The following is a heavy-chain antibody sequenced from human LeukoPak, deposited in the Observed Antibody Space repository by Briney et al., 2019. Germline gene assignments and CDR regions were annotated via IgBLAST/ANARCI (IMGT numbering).Heavy chain of an antibody. CDR2: IKSKIDGGTI. CDR1: GFTFSNAW. V-gene: IGHV3-15*01. Sequence: GGSLRLSCVASGFTFSNAWMSWVRQAPGKGLEWVGRIKSKIDGGTIDYGAPVKGRFTISRDDSRNTLYLQMNSLKTEDTAVYYCTTRRQDGCWGQGTLVTVS. D-gene: IGHD6-25*01. J-gene: IGHJ4*02. CDR3: TTRRQDGC.